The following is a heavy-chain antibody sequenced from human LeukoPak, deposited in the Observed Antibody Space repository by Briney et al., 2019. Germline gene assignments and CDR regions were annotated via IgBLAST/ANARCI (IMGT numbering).Heavy chain of an antibody. D-gene: IGHD2-21*02. J-gene: IGHJ4*02. Sequence: GGSLRLSCAASGFTFSGYAMRWVRQAPGKGLEWVSDINGSGGSTYYADSVKGRFTISRDNSKNTLYLQMNSLRAEDTAVYYCARDLVVVTAVFDYWGQGTLVTVSS. V-gene: IGHV3-23*01. CDR1: GFTFSGYA. CDR3: ARDLVVVTAVFDY. CDR2: INGSGGST.